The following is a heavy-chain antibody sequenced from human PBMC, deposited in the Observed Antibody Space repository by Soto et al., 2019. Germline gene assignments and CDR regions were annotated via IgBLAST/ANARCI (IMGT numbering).Heavy chain of an antibody. CDR3: ARGDRGGSGSPASYYYSGWDV. CDR2: ISAGGDMT. V-gene: IGHV3-23*01. J-gene: IGHJ6*02. D-gene: IGHD3-10*01. CDR1: GFTLSSYA. Sequence: DVQLLESGGHWVQPGGSLRFSCSASGFTLSSYAMSWVRQAPGKGLEWVSSISAGGDMTYNSDSVRGRFTISRDNSNNALFLQMHNLRIEDTALYYCARGDRGGSGSPASYYYSGWDVWGQGATVIVS.